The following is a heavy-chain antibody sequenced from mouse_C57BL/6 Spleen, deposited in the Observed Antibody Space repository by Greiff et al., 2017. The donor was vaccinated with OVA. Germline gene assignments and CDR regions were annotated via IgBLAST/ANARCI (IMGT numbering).Heavy chain of an antibody. CDR2: IDPSDSET. CDR1: GYTFTSYW. Sequence: VQLQQPGAELVRPGSSVKLSCKASGYTFTSYWMHWVKQRPIQGLEWIGNIDPSDSETHYNQKFKDKATLTVDKSSSTAYLQLSSLTSEDSAVSYWASADYDYDPGVFDYWGQGTTLTVSS. CDR3: ASADYDYDPGVFDY. D-gene: IGHD2-4*01. J-gene: IGHJ2*01. V-gene: IGHV1-52*01.